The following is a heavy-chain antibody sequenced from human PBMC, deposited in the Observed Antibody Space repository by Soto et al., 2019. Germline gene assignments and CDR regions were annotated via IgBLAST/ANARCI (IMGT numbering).Heavy chain of an antibody. V-gene: IGHV1-2*02. Sequence: GASVKVSCKASGYTFTGYYMHWVRQAPGQGLEWMGWINPNSGGTNYAQKFQGRVTMTRDTSISTAYMELSRLRSDDTAVYYCARVNVVVVAATREYYFDYWGQGNLVTVSS. CDR3: ARVNVVVVAATREYYFDY. D-gene: IGHD2-15*01. CDR2: INPNSGGT. J-gene: IGHJ4*02. CDR1: GYTFTGYY.